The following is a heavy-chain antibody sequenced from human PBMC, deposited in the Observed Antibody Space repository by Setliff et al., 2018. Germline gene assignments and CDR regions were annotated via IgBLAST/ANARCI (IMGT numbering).Heavy chain of an antibody. Sequence: SETLSLTCTVSGGSISSHYWSWIRQPPGKGLEWIGSIYYSGSTNYNPSLKSRVTISVDTSKNQFSLKLSSVTAADTAVYYCARDEDYYGSGSYYNWGQGTLVTVSS. CDR1: GGSISSHY. J-gene: IGHJ4*02. V-gene: IGHV4-59*11. D-gene: IGHD3-10*01. CDR3: ARDEDYYGSGSYYN. CDR2: IYYSGST.